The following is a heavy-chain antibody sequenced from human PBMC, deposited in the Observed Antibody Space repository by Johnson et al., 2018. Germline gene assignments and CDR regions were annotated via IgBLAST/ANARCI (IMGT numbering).Heavy chain of an antibody. CDR1: GFTFSSYG. D-gene: IGHD3-10*01. Sequence: QVQLVEAGGGVVQPGRSMGLSCAASGFTFSSYGMHWVRQAPGKGLEWVSVISYDGSNKYYADSVNVRFILSIDNSKNTLYLQMNSLRVEDTAVYYCAREGAYGSGRTVNYYYGMEVWGQGTTVTFSS. V-gene: IGHV3-30*03. CDR3: AREGAYGSGRTVNYYYGMEV. CDR2: ISYDGSNK. J-gene: IGHJ6*02.